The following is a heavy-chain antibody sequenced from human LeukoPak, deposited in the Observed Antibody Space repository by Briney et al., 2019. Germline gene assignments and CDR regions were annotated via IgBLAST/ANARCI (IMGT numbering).Heavy chain of an antibody. J-gene: IGHJ6*03. CDR3: AREGQDFSYYYYYMDV. D-gene: IGHD3-3*01. CDR1: GGSISSGSYY. CDR2: IYTSGST. Sequence: PSETLSLTCTVSGGSISSGSYYWSWIRQPAGKGLEWIGRIYTSGSTNYNPSLKSRVTISVDTSKNQFSLKLSSVTAADTAVYYCAREGQDFSYYYYYMDVWGKGTTVTVSS. V-gene: IGHV4-61*02.